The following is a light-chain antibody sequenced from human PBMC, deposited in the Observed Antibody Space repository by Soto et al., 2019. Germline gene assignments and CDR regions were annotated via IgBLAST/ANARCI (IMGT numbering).Light chain of an antibody. Sequence: EVVLTQSPGTLSLSPGERATLSCRASQSVAANYLAWYQQKPGQAPRLLIHGASGRVTGIPDRFSGSGSGTDFTLTITRLEPEDFAVYYCQQYQSLTFGGGTKVDI. CDR3: QQYQSLT. CDR2: GAS. J-gene: IGKJ4*01. V-gene: IGKV3-20*01. CDR1: QSVAANY.